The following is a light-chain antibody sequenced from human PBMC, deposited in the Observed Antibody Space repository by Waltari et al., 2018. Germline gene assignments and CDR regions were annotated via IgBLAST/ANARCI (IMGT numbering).Light chain of an antibody. CDR3: QHYNNWLYT. CDR1: QPILNN. J-gene: IGKJ2*01. V-gene: IGKV3-15*01. CDR2: GAS. Sequence: EIVLTQSPATLSVSPGERATLSCRASQPILNNLAWYQQKPGQAPSLLIYGASTRATDIPARFSGDGFGTEFTLTISSLQYDDFAVYYCQHYNNWLYTFGQGTKLEIK.